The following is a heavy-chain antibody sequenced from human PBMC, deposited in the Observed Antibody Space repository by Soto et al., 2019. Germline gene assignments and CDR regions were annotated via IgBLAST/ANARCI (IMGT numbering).Heavy chain of an antibody. D-gene: IGHD4-4*01. CDR2: IKHDGSVQ. J-gene: IGHJ4*02. V-gene: IGHV3-7*03. CDR1: GFTFSGYW. Sequence: PVGSLRLSCEASGFTFSGYWVSWVRQAPGKGLEWVADIKHDGSVQYYVDSVKGRFTISRDNAKKLLYLQMNGLRAEDTALYYCARAPYSNAWYRFDLWGQGTLVTVSS. CDR3: ARAPYSNAWYRFDL.